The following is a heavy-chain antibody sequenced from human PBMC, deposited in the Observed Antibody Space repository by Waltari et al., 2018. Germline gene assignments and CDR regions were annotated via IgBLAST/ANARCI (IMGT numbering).Heavy chain of an antibody. D-gene: IGHD3-10*01. CDR2: IIPILGIA. J-gene: IGHJ4*02. CDR3: ASQSYYGSGSPFDY. V-gene: IGHV1-69*02. CDR1: GGTFSSYT. Sequence: QVQLVQSGAEVKKPGSSVKVSCKASGGTFSSYTSSWVRQAPGQGLEWMGRIIPILGIANYAQKFQGRVTITADKSTSTAYMELSSLRSEDTAVYYCASQSYYGSGSPFDYWGQGTLVTVSS.